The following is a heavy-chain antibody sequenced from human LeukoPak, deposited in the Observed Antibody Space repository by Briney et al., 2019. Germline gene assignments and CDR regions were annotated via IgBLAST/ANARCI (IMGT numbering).Heavy chain of an antibody. J-gene: IGHJ3*02. D-gene: IGHD6-19*01. V-gene: IGHV3-74*01. CDR3: ARDGGWYYAFDI. CDR2: INSDGSST. Sequence: PGGSLRLSCAASGFTFSSYAMHWVRQAPGKGLVWVSRINSDGSSTSYADSVKGRFTISRDNAKNTLYLQMNSLRAEDTAVYYCARDGGWYYAFDIWGQGTMVTVSS. CDR1: GFTFSSYA.